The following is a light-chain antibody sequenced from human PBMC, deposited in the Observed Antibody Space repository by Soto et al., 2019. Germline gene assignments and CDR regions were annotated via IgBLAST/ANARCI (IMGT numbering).Light chain of an antibody. V-gene: IGKV1-39*01. CDR1: QSISIH. CDR3: QKYNSAPSWT. Sequence: DIQMTQSPSSLSASVGDRVTITCRASQSISIHLNRYQQKPGKAPNLLIYGASSLKSGVPARFRGSGSGTDFTLTISSLQPEDFAIYYCQKYNSAPSWTFGQGTKVDI. CDR2: GAS. J-gene: IGKJ1*01.